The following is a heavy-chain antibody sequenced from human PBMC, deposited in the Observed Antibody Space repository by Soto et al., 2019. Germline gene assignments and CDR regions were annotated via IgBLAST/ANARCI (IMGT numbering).Heavy chain of an antibody. Sequence: SETLSLTCTVSGGSMSSHYWTWLRQPPGKGLEWIGYISYSGSTYYNPSLKSRVTISADTSRNQFSLKLSSVITADTAVYYCARADPDASVGYWGQGTLVTV. V-gene: IGHV4-59*11. CDR2: ISYSGST. J-gene: IGHJ4*02. D-gene: IGHD3-16*01. CDR3: ARADPDASVGY. CDR1: GGSMSSHY.